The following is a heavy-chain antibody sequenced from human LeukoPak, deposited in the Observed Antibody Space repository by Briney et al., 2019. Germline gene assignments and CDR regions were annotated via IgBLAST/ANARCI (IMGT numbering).Heavy chain of an antibody. J-gene: IGHJ1*01. V-gene: IGHV3-9*01. CDR1: GFTFDDYA. D-gene: IGHD2-2*01. CDR3: AKDMSSGSTRSVWFQH. CDR2: ISWNSGSI. Sequence: SGRSLRLSCAASGFTFDDYAMHWVQQAPGKGLEWVSGISWNSGSIGYADSVKGRFTISRDNAKNSLYLQMNSLRAEDTALYYCAKDMSSGSTRSVWFQHWGQGTLVSVSS.